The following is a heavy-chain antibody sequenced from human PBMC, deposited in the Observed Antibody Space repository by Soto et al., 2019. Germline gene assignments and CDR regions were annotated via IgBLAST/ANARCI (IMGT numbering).Heavy chain of an antibody. J-gene: IGHJ6*02. V-gene: IGHV1-18*04. CDR3: ARVAGKVDIVVVPAAIKAIYGMDV. Sequence: QVQLVQSGAEVKKPGASVKVSCKASGYTFTSYGISWVRQAPGQGLEWMGWISAYNGNTNYAQKLQGRVTMTTVTSTSIAYMELRSLRSDDSAVYYCARVAGKVDIVVVPAAIKAIYGMDVWGQGTTVTVSS. D-gene: IGHD2-2*02. CDR2: ISAYNGNT. CDR1: GYTFTSYG.